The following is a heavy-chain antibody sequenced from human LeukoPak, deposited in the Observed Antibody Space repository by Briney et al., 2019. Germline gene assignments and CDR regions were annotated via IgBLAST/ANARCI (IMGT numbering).Heavy chain of an antibody. CDR3: VRDLGGRSGH. Sequence: GGSLRLSCAASGFTFSSYWMSWVRQAPGKGLEWVANIKQDGSEKYYVDSVKGRSTIFRDNAKNTLYLQMNSLRAEDTAVYYCVRDLGGRSGHWGQGTLVTVSS. V-gene: IGHV3-7*01. CDR1: GFTFSSYW. CDR2: IKQDGSEK. D-gene: IGHD1-26*01. J-gene: IGHJ4*02.